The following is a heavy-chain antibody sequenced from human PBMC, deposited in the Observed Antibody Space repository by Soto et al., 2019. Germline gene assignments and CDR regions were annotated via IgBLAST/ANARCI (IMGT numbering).Heavy chain of an antibody. Sequence: EVQLLESGGGLVQPGGSLRLSCAASGFTFSSYAMSWVRQAPGKGLEWVSTITGTGGNTYYAASITGRFTISRDNSKNTLYLQMNSLRAEDTAIYYCAKLVSTSSPGIFWGQGSMVTVSS. CDR3: AKLVSTSSPGIF. V-gene: IGHV3-23*01. CDR1: GFTFSSYA. CDR2: ITGTGGNT. D-gene: IGHD1-26*01. J-gene: IGHJ4*02.